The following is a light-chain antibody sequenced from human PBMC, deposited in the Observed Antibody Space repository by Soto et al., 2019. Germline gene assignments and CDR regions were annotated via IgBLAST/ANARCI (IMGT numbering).Light chain of an antibody. V-gene: IGKV3-11*01. CDR3: QQRYNWRLT. Sequence: VLTQSPSTLSLSPGERATLSCRASQSVGGSLAWYQQKPGQAPRLLIYDVSNRATGIPARFSGGGSGTDFTLTISSLEPEDFAVYYCQQRYNWRLTFGGGTKVEIK. CDR1: QSVGGS. CDR2: DVS. J-gene: IGKJ4*01.